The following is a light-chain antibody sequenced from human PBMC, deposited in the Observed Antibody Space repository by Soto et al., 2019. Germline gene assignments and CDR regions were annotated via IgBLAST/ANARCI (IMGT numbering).Light chain of an antibody. CDR3: QQYNSYPWT. J-gene: IGKJ1*01. CDR2: EAS. Sequence: DSVLTQSPGTLSLSPGERVTLSCRASQSISSNYLAWYQQKPGQPPRLLIYEASNRATGIPARFSGSGSGTDFTLTITSLQPDDFATYYCQQYNSYPWTFGQGTKVDIK. CDR1: QSISSNY. V-gene: IGKV3-20*01.